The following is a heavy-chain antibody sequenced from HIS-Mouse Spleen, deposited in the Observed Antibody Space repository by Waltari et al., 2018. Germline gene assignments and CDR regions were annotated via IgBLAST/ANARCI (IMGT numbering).Heavy chain of an antibody. CDR1: GGSFSGYY. D-gene: IGHD1-26*01. J-gene: IGHJ1*01. CDR3: ARGALRGSYYWGEYFQH. CDR2: INHSGST. V-gene: IGHV4-34*01. Sequence: QVQLQQWGAGLLKPSETLSLTCAVYGGSFSGYYWSWIRQPPGKGLEWIGEINHSGSTNYNPALTSRVTISVDTSKNQFSLKLSSVTAADTAVYYCARGALRGSYYWGEYFQHWGQGTLVTVSS.